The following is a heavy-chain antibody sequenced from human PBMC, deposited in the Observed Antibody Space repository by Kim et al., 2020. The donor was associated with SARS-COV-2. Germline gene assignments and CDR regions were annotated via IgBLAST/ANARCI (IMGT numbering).Heavy chain of an antibody. Sequence: GGSLRLSCAASGFTFSSYAMHWVRQAPGKGLEWVAVISYDGSNKYYADSVKGRFTISRDNSKNTLYLQMNSLRAEDTAVYYCAREESGTGAMDIPLYWGQGTLVTVSS. CDR2: ISYDGSNK. CDR3: AREESGTGAMDIPLY. J-gene: IGHJ4*02. D-gene: IGHD1-26*01. CDR1: GFTFSSYA. V-gene: IGHV3-30-3*01.